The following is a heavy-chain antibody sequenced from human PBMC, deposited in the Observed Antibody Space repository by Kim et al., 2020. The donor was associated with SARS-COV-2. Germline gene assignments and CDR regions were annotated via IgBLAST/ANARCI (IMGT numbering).Heavy chain of an antibody. V-gene: IGHV4-59*08. Sequence: SETLSLTCTVSGGSISSYYWSWIRQPPGKGLEWIGYIYYSGSTNYNPSLKSRVTISVDTSKNQFSLKLSSVTAADTAVYYCARLLGWLGRNWFDPWGQGTLVTVSS. CDR2: IYYSGST. D-gene: IGHD6-19*01. CDR1: GGSISSYY. J-gene: IGHJ5*02. CDR3: ARLLGWLGRNWFDP.